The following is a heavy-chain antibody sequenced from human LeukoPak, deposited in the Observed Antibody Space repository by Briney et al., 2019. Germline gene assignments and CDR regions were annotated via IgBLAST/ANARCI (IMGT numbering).Heavy chain of an antibody. CDR2: IIPVFQTP. D-gene: IGHD3-22*01. V-gene: IGHV1-69*05. CDR3: ARDTTLSRVITTTTTYHYFYYIDV. Sequence: ASVKVSCKASGGTFSSYAITWVRQARGQGLEWIGGIIPVFQTPNYAQNFRGRVTITTDESTRTAYMELSSLRSEDTAIYYCARDTTLSRVITTTTTYHYFYYIDVWGKGTTVTISS. J-gene: IGHJ6*03. CDR1: GGTFSSYA.